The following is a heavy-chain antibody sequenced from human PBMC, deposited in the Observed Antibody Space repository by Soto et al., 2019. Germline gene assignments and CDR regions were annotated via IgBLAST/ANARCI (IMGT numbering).Heavy chain of an antibody. CDR2: INSDGSST. V-gene: IGHV3-74*01. J-gene: IGHJ6*03. Sequence: GGSLRLSCAASGFTFSSYWMHWVRQAPGKGLVWVSRINSDGSSTSYADSVKGRFTISRDNAKNTLYLQMNSLRAEDTAVYYCARDSFTTVTICYMDVWGKGTTVTVSS. CDR1: GFTFSSYW. D-gene: IGHD4-17*01. CDR3: ARDSFTTVTICYMDV.